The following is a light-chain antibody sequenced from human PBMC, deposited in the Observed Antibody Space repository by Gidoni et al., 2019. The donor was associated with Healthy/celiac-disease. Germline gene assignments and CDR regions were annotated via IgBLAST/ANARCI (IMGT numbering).Light chain of an antibody. CDR2: DAS. CDR3: QQRSNWPLYT. J-gene: IGKJ2*01. V-gene: IGKV3-11*01. CDR1: QSVSSY. Sequence: QSPATLSLSPGERATLSCRASQSVSSYLAWYQQKPGQAPRLLIYDASNRATGIPTRFSGSGSGTDFTLTISSLEPEDFAVYYCQQRSNWPLYTFGQGTKLEIK.